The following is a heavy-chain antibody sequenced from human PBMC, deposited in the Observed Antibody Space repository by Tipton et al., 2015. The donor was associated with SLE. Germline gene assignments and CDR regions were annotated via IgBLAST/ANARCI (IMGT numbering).Heavy chain of an antibody. CDR3: ARDLGRGYSYGPVGYFDY. V-gene: IGHV4-38-2*02. Sequence: TLSLTCTVSGYSISIGYYCGWIRQPPGKGLECIVGIYHSGSTDYNPPLKSRVTISADTSKNKFSLKLISVTAADTAVYYCARDLGRGYSYGPVGYFDYWGQGTLVTVSS. J-gene: IGHJ4*02. CDR1: GYSISIGYY. CDR2: IYHSGST. D-gene: IGHD5-18*01.